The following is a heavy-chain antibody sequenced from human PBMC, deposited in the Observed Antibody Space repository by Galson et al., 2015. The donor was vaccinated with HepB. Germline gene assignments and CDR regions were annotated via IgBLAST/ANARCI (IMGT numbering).Heavy chain of an antibody. Sequence: SLRLSCAASGFTFSTYAMYWVRQAPGKGLEWVSSISSGSSAIHYADSVKGRFTISRDNGKNSLYLQMNSLRDEDTAVYYCARASCSGGSCYSAFDYWGQGTLVTVSS. D-gene: IGHD2-15*01. CDR1: GFTFSTYA. CDR2: ISSGSSAI. J-gene: IGHJ4*02. V-gene: IGHV3-48*02. CDR3: ARASCSGGSCYSAFDY.